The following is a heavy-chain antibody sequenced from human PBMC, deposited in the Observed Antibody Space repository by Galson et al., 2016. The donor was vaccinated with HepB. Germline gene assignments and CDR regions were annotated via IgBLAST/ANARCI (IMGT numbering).Heavy chain of an antibody. J-gene: IGHJ4*02. CDR1: GLNFWTYW. CDR2: ISSDGSNE. V-gene: IGHV3-30*03. D-gene: IGHD5-24*01. CDR3: AREAERWNYLDY. Sequence: SLRLSCAASGLNFWTYWMTWVRQAPGKGLEWVAVISSDGSNEWYADSVKGRFTISRDNSQNTLSLQMSSLRPEDTAAYYCAREAERWNYLDYWGQGALVTVSS.